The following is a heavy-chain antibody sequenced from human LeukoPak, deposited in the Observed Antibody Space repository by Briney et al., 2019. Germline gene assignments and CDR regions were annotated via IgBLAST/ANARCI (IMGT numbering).Heavy chain of an antibody. D-gene: IGHD3-10*01. Sequence: GGSLRLSCAASGFTFSRYWMSWVRQAPGKGLEWVANVKQDGSDKYYVDSVKGRFTISRDNAKNSLYPQMNRLRSEDTAVYYCARDNSGSYDFWGQGTLVTVSS. CDR2: VKQDGSDK. J-gene: IGHJ4*02. CDR1: GFTFSRYW. CDR3: ARDNSGSYDF. V-gene: IGHV3-7*01.